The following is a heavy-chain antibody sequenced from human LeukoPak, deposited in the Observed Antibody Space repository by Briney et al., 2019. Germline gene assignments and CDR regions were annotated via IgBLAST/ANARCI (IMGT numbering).Heavy chain of an antibody. CDR2: ISYDGSNK. CDR3: ARDNGYCSSTSCYFNY. V-gene: IGHV3-30-3*01. J-gene: IGHJ4*02. Sequence: PGGSLRLSCAASGFTFSSYAMHWVRQAPGKGLEWVAVISYDGSNKYYADSVKGRFTISRDNSKNTLCLQMNSLRAEDTAVYYCARDNGYCSSTSCYFNYWGQGTLVTVSS. CDR1: GFTFSSYA. D-gene: IGHD2-2*03.